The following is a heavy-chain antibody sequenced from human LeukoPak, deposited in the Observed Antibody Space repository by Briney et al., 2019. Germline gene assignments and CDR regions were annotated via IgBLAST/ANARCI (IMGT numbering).Heavy chain of an antibody. CDR3: ARAGYTISSYRFDY. CDR1: SGSINSYW. J-gene: IGHJ4*02. CDR2: IYTTGMT. Sequence: SEALSLTCSVSSGSINSYWWSWIRQPAGKGLEFIGRIYTTGMTNYNPSLKSRVSMSVDTSKNQFSLELRSVTAADTAVYFCARAGYTISSYRFDYWGQGALVTVSS. D-gene: IGHD3-16*02. V-gene: IGHV4-4*07.